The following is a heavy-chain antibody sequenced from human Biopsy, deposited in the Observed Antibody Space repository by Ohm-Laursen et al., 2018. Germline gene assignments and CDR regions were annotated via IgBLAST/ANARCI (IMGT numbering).Heavy chain of an antibody. CDR1: GESFNGYY. Sequence: SETLSLTCVVYGESFNGYYWSWIRQTPGKGLEWIGEINHSGRTNYNPSLKSRVTISVDTSKNQFSLKVRSVTAADTAVYYCVRGVDYSDPYHYYALDVWGQGTTVTVSS. CDR2: INHSGRT. J-gene: IGHJ6*02. CDR3: VRGVDYSDPYHYYALDV. D-gene: IGHD3-22*01. V-gene: IGHV4-34*01.